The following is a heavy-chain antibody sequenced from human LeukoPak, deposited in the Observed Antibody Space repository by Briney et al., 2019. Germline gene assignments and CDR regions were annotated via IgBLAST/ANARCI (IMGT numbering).Heavy chain of an antibody. CDR2: IHSSGNT. V-gene: IGHV4-4*08. J-gene: IGHJ5*02. Sequence: PSETLSLTCTVSAGSISSYYWTWIRQPPGKRLEWVGSIHSSGNTYYNPTLKSRVTISVDTSKNQFSLNLTSVTAADAAVYYCARDLGYSGFDWAPWGQGTLVTVS. CDR1: AGSISSYY. CDR3: ARDLGYSGFDWAP. D-gene: IGHD5-12*01.